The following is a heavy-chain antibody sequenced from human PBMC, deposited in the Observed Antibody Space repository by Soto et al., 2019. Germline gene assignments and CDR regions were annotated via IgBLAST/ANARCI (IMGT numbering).Heavy chain of an antibody. Sequence: QVPLVQSGPDLKRPGASMKVSCKSSGYTFTSYGISWVRQAPGQGLEWMAWISPLKGCTQHSQKAQGRVTPSTDTSANPAYMEMTTLRVDDTAVYYCAMDYGDRPEYFKHWGQGTLVTVS. D-gene: IGHD4-17*01. V-gene: IGHV1-18*04. CDR2: ISPLKGCT. J-gene: IGHJ1*01. CDR3: AMDYGDRPEYFKH. CDR1: GYTFTSYG.